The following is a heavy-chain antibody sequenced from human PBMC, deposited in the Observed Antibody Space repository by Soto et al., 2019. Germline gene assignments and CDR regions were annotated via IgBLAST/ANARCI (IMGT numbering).Heavy chain of an antibody. CDR2: ISGSGGST. V-gene: IGHV3-23*01. Sequence: GGSLRLSCAASGLTFSSYWMSWVRQAPGKGLEWVAAISGSGGSTYYADSVKGRFTISRDNSKNTLYLQMNSLRAEDTAVYYCAKGSLRFLEWLLFFDYWGQGTLVTVSS. D-gene: IGHD3-3*01. J-gene: IGHJ4*02. CDR3: AKGSLRFLEWLLFFDY. CDR1: GLTFSSYW.